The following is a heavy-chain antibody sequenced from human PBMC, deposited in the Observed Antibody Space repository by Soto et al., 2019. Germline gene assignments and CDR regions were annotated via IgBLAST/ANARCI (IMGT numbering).Heavy chain of an antibody. J-gene: IGHJ6*02. V-gene: IGHV1-3*01. CDR2: INAGNGNT. Sequence: ASVKGSCKASGYTFTSYALHWVRQAPGQRLEWMGWINAGNGNTKYSKKFQGRVTITRDTSASTAYMELSSLRSEDTAVYYCARDAGGMDVWGQGTTVXVS. CDR1: GYTFTSYA. CDR3: ARDAGGMDV.